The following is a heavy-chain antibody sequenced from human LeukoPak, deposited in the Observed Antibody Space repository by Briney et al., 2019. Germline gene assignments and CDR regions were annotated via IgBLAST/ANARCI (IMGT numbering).Heavy chain of an antibody. CDR2: FDPEDGET. D-gene: IGHD3-22*01. CDR3: ARGGSGYYSFDY. CDR1: GYTLTELS. V-gene: IGHV1-24*01. J-gene: IGHJ4*02. Sequence: ASVKVSCKVSGYTLTELSMHWVRQAPGKGLEWMGGFDPEDGETIYAQKFQGRVTMTEDTSTDTAYMELSSLRSEDTAVYYCARGGSGYYSFDYWGQGTLVTVSS.